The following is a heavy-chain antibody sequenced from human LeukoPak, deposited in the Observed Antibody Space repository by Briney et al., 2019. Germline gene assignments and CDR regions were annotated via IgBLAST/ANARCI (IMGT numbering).Heavy chain of an antibody. Sequence: GGSLRVSCAASGFTFSNYVMSWVRQAPGKGLEWVSAISGTGGSTYYADSVKGRFTISRDNSKNTLYLQMNSLRAEDTAVYYCAKESGSYYVDWFDPWGQGTLVTVSS. D-gene: IGHD1-26*01. CDR2: ISGTGGST. CDR1: GFTFSNYV. CDR3: AKESGSYYVDWFDP. V-gene: IGHV3-23*01. J-gene: IGHJ5*02.